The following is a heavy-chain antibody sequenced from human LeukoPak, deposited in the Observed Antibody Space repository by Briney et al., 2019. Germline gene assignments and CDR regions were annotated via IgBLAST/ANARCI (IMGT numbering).Heavy chain of an antibody. Sequence: GGSLRLSCAASGFTFSSYGMHWVRQAPGKGLEWVAFIRYDGSNKYYADSVKGRFTISRDNSKNTLYLQMNSLRAEDTAVNYCAKVGSFGYSFGDYYFDYWGQGTLVTVSS. J-gene: IGHJ4*02. CDR2: IRYDGSNK. V-gene: IGHV3-30*02. D-gene: IGHD5-18*01. CDR3: AKVGSFGYSFGDYYFDY. CDR1: GFTFSSYG.